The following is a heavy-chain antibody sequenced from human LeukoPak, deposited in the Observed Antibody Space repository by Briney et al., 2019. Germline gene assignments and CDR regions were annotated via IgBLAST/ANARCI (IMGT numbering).Heavy chain of an antibody. J-gene: IGHJ5*02. CDR1: GFTFNTYT. V-gene: IGHV3-23*01. Sequence: GGSLRLSCAASGFTFNTYTMNWVRQAPGKGLEWVSYISGSSGIIDYADSVKGRFTISRDNSKNTLYLQMNSLRAEDTAVYYCSKEKGGVVPATSWFDPWGQGTLVAVSS. CDR3: SKEKGGVVPATSWFDP. CDR2: ISGSSGII. D-gene: IGHD2-2*01.